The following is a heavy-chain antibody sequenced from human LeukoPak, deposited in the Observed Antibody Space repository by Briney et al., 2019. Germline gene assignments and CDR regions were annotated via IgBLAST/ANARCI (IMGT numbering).Heavy chain of an antibody. CDR2: ISGGNSYI. CDR1: GFTFSSYT. J-gene: IGHJ4*02. V-gene: IGHV3-21*01. CDR3: ARALTTLTYEGY. D-gene: IGHD1-1*01. Sequence: GGSLRLSCAASGFTFSSYTMHWIRQAPGKGLEWVSSISGGNSYIFYADSVKGRFTVSRDNAKDSLYLQMNSLRAEDTAVYYCARALTTLTYEGYWGQGTLVTVSS.